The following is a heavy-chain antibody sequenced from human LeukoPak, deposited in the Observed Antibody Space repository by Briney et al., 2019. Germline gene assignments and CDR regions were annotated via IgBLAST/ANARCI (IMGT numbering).Heavy chain of an antibody. CDR3: ARRRYSXXXXXKXXFDY. Sequence: GGSLRLSCAASGFTFSSYWMSWVRQAPGKGLEWVANIKQDGSEKYYVDSVRGRFTISRDNAKNSLYLQMNSLRAEDTAVYYCARRRYSXXXXXKXXFDYXGQGTLVTVSS. CDR2: IKQDGSEK. J-gene: IGHJ4*02. CDR1: GFTFSSYW. V-gene: IGHV3-7*01. D-gene: IGHD6-13*01.